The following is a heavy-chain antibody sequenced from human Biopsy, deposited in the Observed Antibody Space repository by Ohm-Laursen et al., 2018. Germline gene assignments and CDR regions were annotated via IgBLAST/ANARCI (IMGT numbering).Heavy chain of an antibody. CDR1: GFTFNTYA. Sequence: SLRLSCAASGFTFNTYAMNWVRQAPGKGLEWVSSISRSVSHILYAETLKGRFTSSRDNAKNSVYLQMNSLRVEDTGVYYCARGRTHLLPDHDWFDPWGQGTLVTVSS. D-gene: IGHD1-14*01. CDR3: ARGRTHLLPDHDWFDP. J-gene: IGHJ5*02. V-gene: IGHV3-21*06. CDR2: ISRSVSHI.